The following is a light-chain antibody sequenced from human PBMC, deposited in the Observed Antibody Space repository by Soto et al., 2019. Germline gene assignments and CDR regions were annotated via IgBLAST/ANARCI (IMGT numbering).Light chain of an antibody. CDR3: QQYDTLSWT. J-gene: IGKJ1*01. CDR2: KAS. CDR1: QSLRNW. Sequence: DIQMTQSPSTLSASVGDRVTITCRASQSLRNWLAWYQQKPGKAPKLLIYKASSLESGVPSRFSGSGSGAEFTLTINGLQPDDFATYYCQQYDTLSWTFGQGTKVEI. V-gene: IGKV1-5*03.